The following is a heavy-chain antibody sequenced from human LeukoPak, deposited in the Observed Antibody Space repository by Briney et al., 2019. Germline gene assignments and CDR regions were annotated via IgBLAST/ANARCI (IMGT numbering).Heavy chain of an antibody. D-gene: IGHD1-14*01. J-gene: IGHJ3*02. CDR2: VSVYNGHT. CDR3: AKGATVGKEALHI. Sequence: ASVKVSCKTSGYTFSSYGISWVRQAPGQGLEWMGWVSVYNGHTKYAQKFQGRVTITADTSTNTAYMELSSLTSEDTAFYCAKGATVGKEALHIWGQGTLVTVSS. V-gene: IGHV1-18*01. CDR1: GYTFSSYG.